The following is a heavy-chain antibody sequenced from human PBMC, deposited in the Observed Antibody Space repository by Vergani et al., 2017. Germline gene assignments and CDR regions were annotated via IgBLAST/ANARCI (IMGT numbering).Heavy chain of an antibody. V-gene: IGHV3-23*04. CDR1: GFTFSSYA. J-gene: IGHJ4*02. CDR3: AKDLRELPLYYFDY. Sequence: EVQLVESGGDLVQPGGSLRLSCAASGFTFSSYAMSWVRQAPGKGLSLLSALSCSGGSTYYADSVKGRFTISSDNSKNTLYLQMNSLRADDTAVYYCAKDLRELPLYYFDYWGQGTLVTVSS. CDR2: LSCSGGST. D-gene: IGHD3-16*01.